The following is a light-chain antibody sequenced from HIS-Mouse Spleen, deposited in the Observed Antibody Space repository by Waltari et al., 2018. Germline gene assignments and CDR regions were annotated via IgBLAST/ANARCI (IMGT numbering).Light chain of an antibody. V-gene: IGLV2-23*01. CDR1: SSDVGSYHL. CDR2: EGS. Sequence: QSALTQPASVSGSPGQSITISCTGTSSDVGSYHLVSGYQQHPGKAPKLMIYEGSKRPSGVSNRFSGSKSGNTASLTISGLQAEDEADYYCCSYAGSSTFVVFGGGTKLTVL. CDR3: CSYAGSSTFVV. J-gene: IGLJ2*01.